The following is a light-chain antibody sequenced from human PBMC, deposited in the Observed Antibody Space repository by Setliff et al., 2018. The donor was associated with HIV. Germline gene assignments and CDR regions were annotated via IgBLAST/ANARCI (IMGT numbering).Light chain of an antibody. CDR1: SSDVGGYNY. CDR3: SSYTSSSTLV. V-gene: IGLV2-14*01. J-gene: IGLJ2*01. Sequence: QSALTQPASVSGSPGQSITISCTGTSSDVGGYNYVSWYQQHPGKAPKLMIYDVSKRPSGVSSRFSGSKSGNTASLTISGLQAEDEADYSCSSYTSSSTLVFGGGTKVTV. CDR2: DVS.